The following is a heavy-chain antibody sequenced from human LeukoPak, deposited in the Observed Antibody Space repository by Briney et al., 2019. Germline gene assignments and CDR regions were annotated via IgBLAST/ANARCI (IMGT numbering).Heavy chain of an antibody. CDR3: AKYSGGYYDSSGYSFDC. CDR1: GFTLSSYA. J-gene: IGHJ4*02. V-gene: IGHV3-23*01. Sequence: GGSLRLSCAASGFTLSSYAMSWVRQAPGKGLEWVSGISGNGGSTYYADSVKGRFTISRDNSRNTIYLQMSSLRAEDTAVYYCAKYSGGYYDSSGYSFDCWGQGTLATVSS. CDR2: ISGNGGST. D-gene: IGHD3-22*01.